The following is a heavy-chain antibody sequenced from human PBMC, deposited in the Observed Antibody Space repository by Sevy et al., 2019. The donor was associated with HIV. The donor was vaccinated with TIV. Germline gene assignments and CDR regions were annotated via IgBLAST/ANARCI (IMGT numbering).Heavy chain of an antibody. J-gene: IGHJ4*02. V-gene: IGHV4-34*01. CDR1: GGSFSGYY. CDR2: INHSGST. D-gene: IGHD3-16*01. CDR3: ARRATGGLDY. Sequence: SETLSLTCAVYGGSFSGYYWSWIRQPPGKGLEWIGEINHSGSTNYNPSLKSRVTISVDTSKNQFSLKLSSVTAADTAVYYCARRATGGLDYWGQGTLVTVSS.